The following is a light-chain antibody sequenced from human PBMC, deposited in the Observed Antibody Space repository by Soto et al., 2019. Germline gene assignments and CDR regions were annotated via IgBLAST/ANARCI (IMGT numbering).Light chain of an antibody. V-gene: IGKV1-39*01. CDR3: QQSSITPRT. CDR2: GTS. J-gene: IGKJ4*01. CDR1: QTISTY. Sequence: DVQMTQSPSSLSASVGDRVVITCRASQTISTYLNWYRQKPGKAPELLIYGTSNLESGVPSRFSGSGSGTEFTLTISSLRPDDFATYFCQQSSITPRTFGGGTKVEIK.